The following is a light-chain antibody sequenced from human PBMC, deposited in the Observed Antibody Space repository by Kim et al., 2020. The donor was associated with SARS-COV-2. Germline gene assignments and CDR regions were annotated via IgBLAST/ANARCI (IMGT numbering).Light chain of an antibody. CDR3: QQRTNWPSLT. V-gene: IGKV3-11*01. CDR1: NSVTTS. J-gene: IGKJ4*01. Sequence: PGARASPACRPSNSVTTSLAWYQHKPGQAPRLLIYATSNRATGIPARFSGSGSGTDFTLTISSLEPEDFAVYYCQQRTNWPSLTFGGGTKVDIK. CDR2: ATS.